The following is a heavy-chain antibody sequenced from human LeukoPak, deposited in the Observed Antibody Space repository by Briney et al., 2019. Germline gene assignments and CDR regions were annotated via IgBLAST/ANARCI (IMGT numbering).Heavy chain of an antibody. CDR2: ISYDGSEK. CDR3: AKDSEGRYYGAGKYYTFDY. D-gene: IGHD3-10*01. J-gene: IGHJ4*02. Sequence: GGSLRLSCAASGFTFSSHSMHWVRQALGKGLEWVAVISYDGSEKYYADSVKGRFTISRDNSKNTLDLQMNSLRAEDTAVYYCAKDSEGRYYGAGKYYTFDYWGQGTLVTVSS. V-gene: IGHV3-30-3*01. CDR1: GFTFSSHS.